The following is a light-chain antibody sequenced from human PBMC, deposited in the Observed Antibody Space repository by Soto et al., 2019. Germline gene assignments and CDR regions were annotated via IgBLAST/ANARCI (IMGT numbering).Light chain of an antibody. CDR2: STS. J-gene: IGLJ2*01. CDR1: AGAVTSAYY. V-gene: IGLV7-43*01. CDR3: LLYYGGAQVL. Sequence: QAVVTQEPSLTVSPGGTVTLTCASSAGAVTSAYYTNWLQQKPGQAPRALIYSTSEKHSWTPARFSGSLLGGKAALTLSAAQPEDEADYYCLLYYGGAQVLFGGGTKATVL.